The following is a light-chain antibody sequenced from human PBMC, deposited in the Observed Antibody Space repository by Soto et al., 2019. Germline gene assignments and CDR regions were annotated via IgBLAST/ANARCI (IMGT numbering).Light chain of an antibody. J-gene: IGKJ4*01. Sequence: EIVLTQSPGALSLSPGERATLSCRASQSVSSTYLAWYQQKPGQAPRLLIYGGSSRATGIPDRFSGSGSGTDFTLTISSLEPADFAVYYCQQRSNWPLTFGGGPKVHIK. CDR3: QQRSNWPLT. V-gene: IGKV3D-20*02. CDR1: QSVSSTY. CDR2: GGS.